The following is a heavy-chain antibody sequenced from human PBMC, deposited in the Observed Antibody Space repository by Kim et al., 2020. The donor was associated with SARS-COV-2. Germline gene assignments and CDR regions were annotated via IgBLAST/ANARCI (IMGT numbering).Heavy chain of an antibody. Sequence: GGSLRLSCAASGFTFSSYAMHWVRQAPGKGLEWVAFISYDGSNKYYADSVKGRFTISRDNSKNTLYLQMNSLRAEDTAVYYCARSGYSTGSASDWYFDLWGRGTLVTVSS. CDR1: GFTFSSYA. V-gene: IGHV3-30*04. CDR3: ARSGYSTGSASDWYFDL. CDR2: ISYDGSNK. J-gene: IGHJ2*01. D-gene: IGHD6-19*01.